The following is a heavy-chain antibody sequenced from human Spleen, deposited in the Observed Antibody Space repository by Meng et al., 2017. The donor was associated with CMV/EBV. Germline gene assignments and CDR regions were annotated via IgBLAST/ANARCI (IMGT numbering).Heavy chain of an antibody. D-gene: IGHD5-12*01. CDR3: AKTLNGYGGQDY. V-gene: IGHV3-23*01. CDR2: ISAIDDST. J-gene: IGHJ4*02. Sequence: GESLKISCAASGFTFDRYTMSWVRHSAGKGLECVALISAIDDSTYYADSVKGRFTISRDNSKNMVSLEMHSLRSEDTAIYYCAKTLNGYGGQDYWGQGTLVTVSS. CDR1: GFTFDRYT.